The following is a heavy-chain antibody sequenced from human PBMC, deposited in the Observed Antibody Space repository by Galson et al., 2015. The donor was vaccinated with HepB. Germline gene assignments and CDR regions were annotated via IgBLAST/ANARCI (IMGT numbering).Heavy chain of an antibody. CDR1: GFPFSNYA. J-gene: IGHJ4*02. D-gene: IGHD3-10*01. V-gene: IGHV3-30*04. CDR3: ARLTVGGPEGSGDQFDH. CDR2: ILHDAHNR. Sequence: SLRLSCAASGFPFSNYAMHWVRQTPGKGLEWMTVILHDAHNRYYADSVEGRFTVSRDNSKNTVYLQMNSLRPEDTAMYYCARLTVGGPEGSGDQFDHWGQGTQVTVSS.